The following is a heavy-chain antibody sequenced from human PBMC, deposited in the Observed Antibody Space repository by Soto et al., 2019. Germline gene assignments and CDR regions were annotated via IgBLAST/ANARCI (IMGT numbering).Heavy chain of an antibody. CDR3: ARDHDSSGFSYYFDY. CDR2: IYYSGST. J-gene: IGHJ4*02. D-gene: IGHD3-22*01. Sequence: SETLSLTCTVSSGSISSYYWSWIRQPPGKGLEWIGYIYYSGSTNYNPSLKSRVTISVDTSKNQFSLKLSSVTAADTAVYYCARDHDSSGFSYYFDYWGQGTLVTISS. CDR1: SGSISSYY. V-gene: IGHV4-59*12.